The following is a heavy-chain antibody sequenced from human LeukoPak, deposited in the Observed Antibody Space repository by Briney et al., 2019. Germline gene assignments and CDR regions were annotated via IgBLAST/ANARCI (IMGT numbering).Heavy chain of an antibody. Sequence: GGSLRLSCVVSGFTFSNYAMHWVRQAPGQAPGKGLEWVAVMSYDGSHEYYADSVKGRFTISRDNPKSTLYLQMNSLRPEDTAVYYCARVFGGSYSSTVDYWGQGTLVTVSS. V-gene: IGHV3-30*04. D-gene: IGHD1-26*01. CDR3: ARVFGGSYSSTVDY. J-gene: IGHJ4*02. CDR2: MSYDGSHE. CDR1: GFTFSNYA.